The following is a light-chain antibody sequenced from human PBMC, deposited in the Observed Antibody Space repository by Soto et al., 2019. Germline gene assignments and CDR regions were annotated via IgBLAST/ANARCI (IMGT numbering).Light chain of an antibody. CDR2: KVS. CDR3: MQATQRYT. Sequence: DVVMTQSPLSLPVTLGQPASISCRSSQSLVYSDGNTYLNWFRQRPGQSPRRLIYKVSNRFSGVPDRFSGSGAGTDFTLKISRVEAEDVGVYYCMQATQRYTFGQGTKLEIK. J-gene: IGKJ2*01. CDR1: QSLVYSDGNTY. V-gene: IGKV2-30*01.